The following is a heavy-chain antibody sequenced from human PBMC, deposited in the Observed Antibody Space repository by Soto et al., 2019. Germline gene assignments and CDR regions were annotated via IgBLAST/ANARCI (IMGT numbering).Heavy chain of an antibody. V-gene: IGHV4-4*09. D-gene: IGHD3-10*01. CDR2: VYTSDYT. CDR1: CASIRSYY. J-gene: IGHJ6*02. Sequence: PAETMVLTNSVSCASIRSYYWHWLRPPPGKGLGWIGYVYTSDYTRYSSSLKSRVTISVDTSKSQFYLRLNSVTAADTAVYYCASSAGHLRDFLCYNAMDVCGQGTTVTVTS. CDR3: ASSAGHLRDFLCYNAMDV.